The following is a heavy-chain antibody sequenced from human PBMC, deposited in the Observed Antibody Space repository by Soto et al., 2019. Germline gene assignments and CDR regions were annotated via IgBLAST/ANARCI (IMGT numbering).Heavy chain of an antibody. CDR2: ISGSGGST. D-gene: IGHD6-6*01. J-gene: IGHJ5*02. CDR1: GFTFSSYA. CDR3: AKNGVAARRRWFDP. Sequence: GWSLRLACASSGFTFSSYAMSWVRQAPGKGLEWVSAISGSGGSTYYADSVKGRFTISRDNSKNTLYLQMNSLRAEDTAVYYCAKNGVAARRRWFDPWGQGTLVTVSS. V-gene: IGHV3-23*01.